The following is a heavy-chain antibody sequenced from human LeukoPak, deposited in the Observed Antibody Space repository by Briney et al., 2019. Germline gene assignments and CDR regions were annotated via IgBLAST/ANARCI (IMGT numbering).Heavy chain of an antibody. Sequence: GGSLRLSCAASGFTFSSYSMNWVRQAPGKGLEWVSYISSSSSTIYYADSVKGRFTISRDNSKNTLYLQMNSLRAEDTAVYYCARDRVPSSTWWEDYYYGMDVWGQGTTVTVSS. D-gene: IGHD1-26*01. CDR3: ARDRVPSSTWWEDYYYGMDV. J-gene: IGHJ6*02. CDR1: GFTFSSYS. V-gene: IGHV3-48*01. CDR2: ISSSSSTI.